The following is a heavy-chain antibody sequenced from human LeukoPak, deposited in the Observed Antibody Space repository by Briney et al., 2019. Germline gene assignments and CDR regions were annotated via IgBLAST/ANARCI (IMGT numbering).Heavy chain of an antibody. CDR3: ARELYSYGSHYFDY. Sequence: PSQTLSLTCTVSGGSISSGDYYWRWIRQPPGTGLEWVGYIYYSGSTYYNPSLKSRVTISVDTSKNQFSLKLSSVTAADTAVYYCARELYSYGSHYFDYWGQGTLVTVSS. J-gene: IGHJ4*02. V-gene: IGHV4-30-4*08. CDR2: IYYSGST. D-gene: IGHD5-18*01. CDR1: GGSISSGDYY.